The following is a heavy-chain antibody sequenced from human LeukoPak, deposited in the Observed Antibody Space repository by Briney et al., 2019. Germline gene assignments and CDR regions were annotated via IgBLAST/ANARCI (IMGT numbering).Heavy chain of an antibody. Sequence: GGSLRLSCAASGFTLSGYWMHWVRQAPGNGLVWVSLIRTDGGNTTYADSVKGRFTISRDNAKNTLYLQMNSLRAEDTAVYYCARDRGFCSGGACYLFDSWGQGVLVTVSS. J-gene: IGHJ4*02. V-gene: IGHV3-74*01. CDR1: GFTLSGYW. CDR2: IRTDGGNT. CDR3: ARDRGFCSGGACYLFDS. D-gene: IGHD2-15*01.